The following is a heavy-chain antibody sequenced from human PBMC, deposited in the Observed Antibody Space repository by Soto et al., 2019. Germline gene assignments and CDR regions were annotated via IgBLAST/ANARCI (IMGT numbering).Heavy chain of an antibody. Sequence: NPSETLSLTCTVSGGSINTFYWSWVRQPAGKGLEWIGRIFSSGSTSFNPSLESRVAMSVDTSKNHFSLNLSSVTTADMPVYYCARAASYTAYYFANGIVLWSFDSWGQGALVPVSS. V-gene: IGHV4-4*07. J-gene: IGHJ4*02. CDR3: ARAASYTAYYFANGIVLWSFDS. CDR2: IFSSGST. CDR1: GGSINTFY. D-gene: IGHD1-26*01.